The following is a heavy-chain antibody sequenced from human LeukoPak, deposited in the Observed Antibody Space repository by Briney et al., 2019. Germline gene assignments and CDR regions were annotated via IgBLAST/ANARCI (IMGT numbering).Heavy chain of an antibody. CDR3: AGDGDGHLDH. V-gene: IGHV3-69-1*01. J-gene: IGHJ4*02. CDR1: GFTFSGYF. CDR2: ISSGGHI. Sequence: GGCLRLSCSASGFTFSGYFMGWVRPAPGKGLEWVSSISSGGHIYYADSVRGRFTISRDNAKNSLFLQMNSLRVEDTAVYYCAGDGDGHLDHWGQGTLVTVSS. D-gene: IGHD5-24*01.